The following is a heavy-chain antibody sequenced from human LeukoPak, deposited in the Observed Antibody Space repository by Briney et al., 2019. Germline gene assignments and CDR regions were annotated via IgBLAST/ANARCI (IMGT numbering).Heavy chain of an antibody. V-gene: IGHV4-61*02. CDR3: ARSQLSWYESFQH. CDR1: GGSTSSGSYY. J-gene: IGHJ1*01. Sequence: SETLSLTCTVSGGSTSSGSYYWSWIRQPAAKGLEWIGRIYTSGSTNYNPSLKSRVTISVDTSKNQFSLKLSSVTAADTAVYYCARSQLSWYESFQHWGQGTLVTVSS. D-gene: IGHD6-13*01. CDR2: IYTSGST.